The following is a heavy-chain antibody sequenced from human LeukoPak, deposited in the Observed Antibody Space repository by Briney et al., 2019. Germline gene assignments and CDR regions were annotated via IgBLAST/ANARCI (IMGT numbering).Heavy chain of an antibody. CDR1: GFTFSSYA. V-gene: IGHV3-23*01. Sequence: GGSLRLSCAASGFTFSSYAMSWVRQAPGKGLEWVSAISGSGGSTYYADSVKGRFTISRDNSKNTLYLQMNSLRAEDTAVYYCAKDIVVVPAATHFDYWGQGTVVTVSS. J-gene: IGHJ4*02. D-gene: IGHD2-2*01. CDR3: AKDIVVVPAATHFDY. CDR2: ISGSGGST.